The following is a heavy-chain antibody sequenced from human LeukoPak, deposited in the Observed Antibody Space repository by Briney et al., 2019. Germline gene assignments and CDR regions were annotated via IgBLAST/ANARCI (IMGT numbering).Heavy chain of an antibody. J-gene: IGHJ6*03. CDR3: ARAVLGGVIIHHDYYYMDV. CDR1: GYTLTELS. CDR2: FDPEDGET. V-gene: IGHV1-24*01. D-gene: IGHD3-16*02. Sequence: PGASVKVSCKVSGYTLTELSMHWVRQAPGKGLEWMGGFDPEDGETIYAQKFQGRVTMTEDTSTDTAYMELRSLRSDDTAVYYCARAVLGGVIIHHDYYYMDVWGKGTTVTVSS.